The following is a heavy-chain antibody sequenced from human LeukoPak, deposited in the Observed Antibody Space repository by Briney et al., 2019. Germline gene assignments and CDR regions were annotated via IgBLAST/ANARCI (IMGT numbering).Heavy chain of an antibody. D-gene: IGHD1-14*01. Sequence: PSETLSPTCAVYGGSFSGYYCSWIRQPPGEGLGWIGEINHSGSTNNNPSLKTRATISLATPKNQSTLNRGAVTAATTPLYTCGRGSPLGRNWFDPWGERTLVTVSS. V-gene: IGHV4-34*04. CDR2: INHSGST. J-gene: IGHJ5*02. CDR3: GRGSPLGRNWFDP. CDR1: GGSFSGYY.